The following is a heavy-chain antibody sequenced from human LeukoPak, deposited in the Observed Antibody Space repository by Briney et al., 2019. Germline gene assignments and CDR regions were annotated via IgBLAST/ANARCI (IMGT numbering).Heavy chain of an antibody. J-gene: IGHJ5*02. CDR1: GGSISSGGYS. CDR3: ASVLWTANWFDP. V-gene: IGHV4-30-2*02. CDR2: IYHSGST. D-gene: IGHD3/OR15-3a*01. Sequence: SETLSLTCAVSGGSISSGGYSWSWIRQPPGKGLEWIGYIYHSGSTYYNPSLKSRVTISVDRSKNQFSLKLSSVTAADTAVYYCASVLWTANWFDPWGQGTLVTVSS.